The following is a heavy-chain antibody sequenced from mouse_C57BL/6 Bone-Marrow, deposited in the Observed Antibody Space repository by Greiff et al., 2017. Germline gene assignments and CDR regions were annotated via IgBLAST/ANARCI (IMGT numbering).Heavy chain of an antibody. CDR2: IRSKSNNYAT. V-gene: IGHV10-1*01. CDR3: VRQRGYDGNYDWFAY. Sequence: DVKLVESGGGLVQPKGSLKLSCAASGFSFNTYAMTWVRQAPGKGLEWVARIRSKSNNYATYYADSGKDSFTISRADSAIILYLQMDNLKTEDTPMYYGVRQRGYDGNYDWFAYWGQGTLLTVSA. J-gene: IGHJ3*01. D-gene: IGHD2-1*01. CDR1: GFSFNTYA.